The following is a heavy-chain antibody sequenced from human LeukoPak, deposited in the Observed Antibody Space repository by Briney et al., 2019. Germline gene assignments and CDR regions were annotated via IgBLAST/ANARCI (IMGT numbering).Heavy chain of an antibody. D-gene: IGHD7-27*01. Sequence: ASVKVSCKASGYTFTGYYMHWVRQAPGQGLEWMGGIIPIFGTANYAQKFQGRVTITADESTSTAYMELSSLRSEDTAVYYCASLTGGLYGPWGQGTLVTVSS. CDR2: IIPIFGTA. V-gene: IGHV1-69*13. CDR3: ASLTGGLYGP. CDR1: GYTFTGYY. J-gene: IGHJ5*02.